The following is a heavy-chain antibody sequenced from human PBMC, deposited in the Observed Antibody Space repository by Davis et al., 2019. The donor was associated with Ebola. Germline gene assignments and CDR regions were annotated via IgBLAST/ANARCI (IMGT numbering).Heavy chain of an antibody. J-gene: IGHJ6*02. V-gene: IGHV4-39*07. D-gene: IGHD6-19*01. CDR3: ARDGAYSSGWGMDV. CDR2: IYYSGST. CDR1: GGSISSGDYY. Sequence: PGGSLRLSCTVSGGSISSGDYYWSWIRQPPGKGLEWIGSIYYSGSTNYNPSLKSRVTISVDTSKNQFSLKLSSVTAADTAVYYCARDGAYSSGWGMDVWGQGTTVTVSS.